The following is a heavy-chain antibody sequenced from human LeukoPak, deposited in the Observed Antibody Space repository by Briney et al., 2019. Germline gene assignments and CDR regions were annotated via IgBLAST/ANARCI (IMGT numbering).Heavy chain of an antibody. J-gene: IGHJ3*02. Sequence: PGGSLRLSCAASGFTFSSYSMNWVRQAPGKGLEWVSSISSSSSYIYYADSVKGRFTISRDNAKNSLYLQMNSLRAEDTAVYYCARDLRFSEWLHDAFDIWGQGTMVTVSS. CDR1: GFTFSSYS. D-gene: IGHD3-3*01. V-gene: IGHV3-21*01. CDR2: ISSSSSYI. CDR3: ARDLRFSEWLHDAFDI.